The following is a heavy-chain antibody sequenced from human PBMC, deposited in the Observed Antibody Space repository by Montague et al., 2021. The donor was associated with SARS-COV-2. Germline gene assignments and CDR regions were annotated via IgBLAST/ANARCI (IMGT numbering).Heavy chain of an antibody. Sequence: SETLSLTCAVYGGSFSGYYWSWIRQPPGQGLERIGEINHSGSINYNPYLTRRVTISVDTSKNQFSLTLSSVAAADTAVYYCAWAPDYYDCSGYYFEAFDIWGQGTKVTVSS. CDR1: GGSFSGYY. D-gene: IGHD3-22*01. CDR3: AWAPDYYDCSGYYFEAFDI. J-gene: IGHJ3*02. CDR2: INHSGSI. V-gene: IGHV4-34*01.